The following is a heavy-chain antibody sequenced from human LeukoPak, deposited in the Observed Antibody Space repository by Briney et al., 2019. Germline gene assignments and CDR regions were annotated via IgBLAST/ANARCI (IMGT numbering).Heavy chain of an antibody. D-gene: IGHD3-22*01. V-gene: IGHV3-30*02. CDR3: AKGQNYYDIGRDDAFDI. CDR1: GFTFSSYG. J-gene: IGHJ3*02. Sequence: GGSLRLSCAASGFTFSSYGMHWVRQAPGKGLEWVAFIRYDGSNKYYADSVKGRFTISRDNSKNTLYLQMNSLRAEDTAVYYCAKGQNYYDIGRDDAFDIWGQGTMVTVSS. CDR2: IRYDGSNK.